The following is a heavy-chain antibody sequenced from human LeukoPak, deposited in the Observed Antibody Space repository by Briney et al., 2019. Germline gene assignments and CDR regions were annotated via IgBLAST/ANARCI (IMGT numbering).Heavy chain of an antibody. V-gene: IGHV4-38-2*02. J-gene: IGHJ4*02. Sequence: PSETLSLTCTVSGYSISSGYYWGWIRQPPGKGLEWIGSIYHSGSTYYNPSLKSRVTISVDTSKNQFSLKLSSVTAADTAVYYCARRRNGSGSPFDYWGQGTLVTVSS. CDR1: GYSISSGYY. CDR2: IYHSGST. D-gene: IGHD3-10*01. CDR3: ARRRNGSGSPFDY.